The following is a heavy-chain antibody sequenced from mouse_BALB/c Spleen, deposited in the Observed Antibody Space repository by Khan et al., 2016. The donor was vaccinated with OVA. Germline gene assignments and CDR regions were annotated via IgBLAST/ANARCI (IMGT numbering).Heavy chain of an antibody. Sequence: EVQLQESGPGLVKPSQSLSLTCTVTGYSITSDYAWNWIRQFPGNKLEWMGYISYSGSTNYNPSLKSRISITRDTSKNQFFLQLNSVTTEDTATNYCARDGSRDKYAMDYWGQGTSVTVPS. CDR1: GYSITSDYA. J-gene: IGHJ4*01. CDR3: ARDGSRDKYAMDY. D-gene: IGHD2-3*01. CDR2: ISYSGST. V-gene: IGHV3-2*02.